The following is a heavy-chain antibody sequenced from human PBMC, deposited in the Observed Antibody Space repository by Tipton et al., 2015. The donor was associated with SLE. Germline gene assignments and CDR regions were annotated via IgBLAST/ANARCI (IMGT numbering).Heavy chain of an antibody. J-gene: IGHJ6*02. D-gene: IGHD4-11*01. Sequence: TLSLTCSVSGGSISHFYWSWIRQPPGKGLEWIAYIYYSGTTNYNPSLKSRVSISLDKSNNHFSLRLSSLTAADTAVYYCARGPDYSNYYFYRMDVWGQGTTVTVSS. CDR3: ARGPDYSNYYFYRMDV. V-gene: IGHV4-59*12. CDR1: GGSISHFY. CDR2: IYYSGTT.